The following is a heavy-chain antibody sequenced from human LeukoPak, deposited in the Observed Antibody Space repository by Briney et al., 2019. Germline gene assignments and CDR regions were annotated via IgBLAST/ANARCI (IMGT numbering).Heavy chain of an antibody. Sequence: SGTLSLTCTVSGGSISSYYWSWIRQPPGKGLEWIGYIYYSGSTNYNPSLKSRVTISVDTSKNQFSLKLSSVTAADTAVYYCARTYTYDFWSGYYRDDAFDIWGQGTMVTVSS. J-gene: IGHJ3*02. V-gene: IGHV4-59*01. CDR2: IYYSGST. D-gene: IGHD3-3*01. CDR3: ARTYTYDFWSGYYRDDAFDI. CDR1: GGSISSYY.